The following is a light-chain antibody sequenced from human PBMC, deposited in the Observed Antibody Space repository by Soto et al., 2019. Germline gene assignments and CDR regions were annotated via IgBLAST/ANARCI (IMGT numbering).Light chain of an antibody. J-gene: IGKJ2*01. CDR1: HSISDW. Sequence: DIQMTQSPSTLSASVGDRVTITGRASHSISDWLAWFQQKPGKAPKLLIFKASFLEIGVPSRFSGTGSGTEFTLTISSLQPDDFATYYCQHYNSTPMYIFGQGTKLEIK. CDR2: KAS. V-gene: IGKV1-5*03. CDR3: QHYNSTPMYI.